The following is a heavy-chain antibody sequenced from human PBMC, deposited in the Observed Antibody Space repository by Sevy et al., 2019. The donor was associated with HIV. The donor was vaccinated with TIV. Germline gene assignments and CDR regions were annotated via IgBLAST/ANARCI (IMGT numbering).Heavy chain of an antibody. J-gene: IGHJ4*02. CDR3: AKDRVSGTYYTGDFDY. D-gene: IGHD3-10*01. V-gene: IGHV3-23*01. Sequence: GGSLRLSCAASGFTFSTYAMTWVRQAPGKGLEWVSVISASAGSTYYSDSVKDRFTISRDNSKNTLYLQMNSLRAEDTAVYYCAKDRVSGTYYTGDFDYWGQGTLVTVSS. CDR1: GFTFSTYA. CDR2: ISASAGST.